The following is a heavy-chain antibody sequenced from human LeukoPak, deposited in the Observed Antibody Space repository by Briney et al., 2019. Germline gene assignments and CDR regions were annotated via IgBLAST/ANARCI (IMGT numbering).Heavy chain of an antibody. CDR2: MAYSGSN. V-gene: IGHV4-39*01. J-gene: IGHJ4*02. CDR3: ARHVKDGTKPDYFDN. Sequence: SETLSLTCSVSDDSISSSSHYWGWIRQPPGKGLEWIGSMAYSGSNYYNPSLKSRVTISVDRSKNQFSLKLSSVTSADTAVYYCARHVKDGTKPDYFDNWGQGTLVTVSS. CDR1: DDSISSSSHY. D-gene: IGHD5-24*01.